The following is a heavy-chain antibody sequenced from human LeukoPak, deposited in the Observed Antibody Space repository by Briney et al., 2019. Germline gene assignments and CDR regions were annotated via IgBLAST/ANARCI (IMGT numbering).Heavy chain of an antibody. D-gene: IGHD2-8*01. V-gene: IGHV4-59*01. CDR3: ARGKRAGPQLMDY. CDR2: IYYSGST. J-gene: IGHJ4*02. CDR1: GGSISSYY. Sequence: SETLSLTCTVSGGSISSYYWSWIRQPPGKGLEWIGYIYYSGSTNYNPSLKGRVTISVDTSKNQFSLKLSSVTAADTAVYYCARGKRAGPQLMDYWGQGTLVTVSS.